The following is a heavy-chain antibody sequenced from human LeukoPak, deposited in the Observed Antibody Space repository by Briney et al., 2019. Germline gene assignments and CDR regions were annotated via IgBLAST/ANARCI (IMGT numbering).Heavy chain of an antibody. J-gene: IGHJ4*02. D-gene: IGHD2-15*01. CDR3: ARVGWSGDIIQYYFDY. CDR1: GFTFSDYY. V-gene: IGHV3-11*06. Sequence: GGSLRLSCAASGFTFSDYYMSWIRQAPGKGLEWVSYISSSSSYTNYADSVMGRFTISRDNAKNSLYLQMNSLRAEDTAVYYCARVGWSGDIIQYYFDYWGQGTLVTVSS. CDR2: ISSSSSYT.